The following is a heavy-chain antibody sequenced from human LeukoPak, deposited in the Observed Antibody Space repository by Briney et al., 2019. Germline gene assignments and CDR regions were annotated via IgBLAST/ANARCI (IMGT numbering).Heavy chain of an antibody. CDR1: GGTFSSYA. CDR2: IIPIFGTA. D-gene: IGHD2-2*01. CDR3: ARSHDRYCSSTSCYSMTPYYYYYYGMDV. Sequence: ASVKVSCKASGGTFSSYAISWVRQAPGQGLEWMGGIIPIFGTANYAQKFQGRVTITADESTSTAYMELSSLRSEDTAVYYCARSHDRYCSSTSCYSMTPYYYYYYGMDVWGQGTTVIVSS. J-gene: IGHJ6*02. V-gene: IGHV1-69*13.